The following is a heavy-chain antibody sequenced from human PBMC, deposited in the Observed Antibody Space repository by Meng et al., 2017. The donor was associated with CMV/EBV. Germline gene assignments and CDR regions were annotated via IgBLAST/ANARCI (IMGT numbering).Heavy chain of an antibody. CDR3: ARSPGAITNWFDP. D-gene: IGHD1-26*01. V-gene: IGHV1-2*02. CDR1: GYTFTGYY. J-gene: IGHJ5*02. Sequence: ASVKVSCKASGYTFTGYYMHWVRQAPGQGLEWMGWINPNSGSTNYAQKFQGRVTMTRDTSISTAYMELSRLRSDDTAVYYCARSPGAITNWFDPWGQGTLVTVSS. CDR2: INPNSGST.